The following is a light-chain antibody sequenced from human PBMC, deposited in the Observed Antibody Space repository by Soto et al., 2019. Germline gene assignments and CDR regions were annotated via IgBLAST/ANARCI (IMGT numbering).Light chain of an antibody. CDR1: QSVSTSY. J-gene: IGKJ1*01. CDR2: GAS. V-gene: IGKV3-20*01. CDR3: LQDGNSRGT. Sequence: DIVLTQSPGTLSLSTGDRATLSCRASQSVSTSYLAWYQQKPGQAPRLLIYGASSRATGIPDRFSGSGSGTDFTLTISGLEPEDFAVYYCLQDGNSRGTFGQGTKVEIK.